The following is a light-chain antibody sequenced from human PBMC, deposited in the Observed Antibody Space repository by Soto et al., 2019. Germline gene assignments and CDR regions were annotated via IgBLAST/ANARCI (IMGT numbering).Light chain of an antibody. Sequence: EIVLTQSPGTLSLSPGERATLSCRASQTVSSSYLAWYQPEPGQAPRLLIYDASSRATGIPDRFGGSGSGTDFTLTLRSLQPEDGSAYDCQTSNSDPLTVGGGTKVDIK. CDR3: QTSNSDPLT. J-gene: IGKJ4*01. CDR2: DAS. V-gene: IGKV3-20*01. CDR1: QTVSSSY.